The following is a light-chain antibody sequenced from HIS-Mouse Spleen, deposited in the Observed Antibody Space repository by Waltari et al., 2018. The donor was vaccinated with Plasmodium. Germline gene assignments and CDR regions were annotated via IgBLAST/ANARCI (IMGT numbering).Light chain of an antibody. CDR1: SRDGGGSTY. CDR2: DVS. J-gene: IGLJ2*01. Sequence: QSALTQPASVSGSPGQSITISCTGTSRDGGGSTYFSWYQQHPGKAPKLMIYDVSNRPSGVSNRFSGSKSGNTASLTISGLQAEDEADYYCSSYTSSSTLVFGGGTKLTVL. V-gene: IGLV2-14*03. CDR3: SSYTSSSTLV.